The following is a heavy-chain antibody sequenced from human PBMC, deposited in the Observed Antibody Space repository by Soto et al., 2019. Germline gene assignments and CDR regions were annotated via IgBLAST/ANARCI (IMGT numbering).Heavy chain of an antibody. CDR1: TGSINGYY. V-gene: IGHV4-59*01. D-gene: IGHD2-2*01. CDR3: ARGKRDSTSCLDV. CDR2: IYSSGST. Sequence: KPSETLSLTCRVSTGSINGYYWNWIRQSPGKGLEWIAFIYSSGSTNYNPSLKSRATISVDRSKNQVSLKLTPVTAADTAAYYCARGKRDSTSCLDVWGQGTTVTVSS. J-gene: IGHJ6*02.